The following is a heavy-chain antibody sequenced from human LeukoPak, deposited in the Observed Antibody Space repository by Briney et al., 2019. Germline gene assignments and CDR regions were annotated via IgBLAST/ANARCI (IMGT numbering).Heavy chain of an antibody. CDR3: ARGLAGATTSPFDY. V-gene: IGHV1-69*05. D-gene: IGHD1-26*01. CDR1: GGTFSSYA. J-gene: IGHJ4*02. Sequence: ASVKVSCKASGGTFSSYAISWVRQAPGQGLEWMGGIIPIFGTANYAQKFQGRVTITTDEPTSTAYMELSSLRSEDTAVYYCARGLAGATTSPFDYWGQGTLVTVSS. CDR2: IIPIFGTA.